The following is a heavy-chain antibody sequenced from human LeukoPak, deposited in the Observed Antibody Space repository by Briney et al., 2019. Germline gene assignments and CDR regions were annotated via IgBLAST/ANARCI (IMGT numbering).Heavy chain of an antibody. CDR1: GFTFSSYS. CDR3: ARTLYDYVWGSYRYTGAFDI. CDR2: ISSSSSTI. J-gene: IGHJ3*02. Sequence: PGGSLRLSCAASGFTFSSYSMNWVRQAPGKGLEWVSYISSSSSTIYYADSVKGRSTISRDNAKNSLYLQMNSLRAEDTAVYYCARTLYDYVWGSYRYTGAFDIWGQGTMVTVSS. V-gene: IGHV3-48*01. D-gene: IGHD3-16*02.